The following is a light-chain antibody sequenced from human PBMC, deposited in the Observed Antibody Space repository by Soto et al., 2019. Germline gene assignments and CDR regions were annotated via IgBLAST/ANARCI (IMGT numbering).Light chain of an antibody. CDR1: QSVSSN. V-gene: IGKV3-15*01. CDR2: VAS. CDR3: QQYNVWPLT. J-gene: IGKJ4*01. Sequence: EIVMTQSPATLSVSPGERATLSCRASQSVSSNLAWYQQKPGQTPKLLIYVASTRATGIPARFSGSGSGTDVTITISRLQSENFAVYDGQQYNVWPLTFGGGTKVECK.